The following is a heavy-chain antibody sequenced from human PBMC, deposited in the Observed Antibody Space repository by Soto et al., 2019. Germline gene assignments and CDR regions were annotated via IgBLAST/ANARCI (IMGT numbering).Heavy chain of an antibody. Sequence: RGSLRLSCAASGFTFTRYSMNWVRQAPGKGLEWVSSISSTTNYIYYGDSMKGRFTISRDNAKNSLYLEMNSLRAEDTAVYYCARESEDLTSNFDYWGQGTLVTVSS. V-gene: IGHV3-21*06. CDR2: ISSTTNYI. J-gene: IGHJ4*02. CDR1: GFTFTRYS. CDR3: ARESEDLTSNFDY.